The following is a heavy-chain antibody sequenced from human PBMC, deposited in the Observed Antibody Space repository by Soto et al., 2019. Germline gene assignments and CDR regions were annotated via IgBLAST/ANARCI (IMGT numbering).Heavy chain of an antibody. V-gene: IGHV3-33*01. D-gene: IGHD3-3*01. Sequence: GRSLRLSCAASVFTFSSYGIHFVRQAPGKGLEWVEVLCYDASNKYYADSVKGRFTISRYNSKNTLYLQMNSLRAEDTAVYYCAISSYDFGSVYIAYLFDLWRQVSVVTVSS. CDR1: VFTFSSYG. J-gene: IGHJ5*02. CDR3: AISSYDFGSVYIAYLFDL. CDR2: LCYDASNK.